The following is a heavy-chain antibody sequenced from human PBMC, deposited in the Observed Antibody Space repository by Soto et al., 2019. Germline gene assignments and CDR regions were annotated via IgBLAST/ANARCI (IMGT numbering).Heavy chain of an antibody. CDR2: ISPNSGNI. Sequence: QVHLVQSGAEVKKPGASVNASCKTSGYTFTRNGISWVRQAPGQGLEWMGWISPNSGNIKYAQKLQGRVIMTTDTSTSTAYMELRSLRSDDTAVYYCVKDRDSNSWPSRDVWGPGTTVTVSS. D-gene: IGHD3-22*01. CDR1: GYTFTRNG. V-gene: IGHV1-18*01. CDR3: VKDRDSNSWPSRDV. J-gene: IGHJ6*02.